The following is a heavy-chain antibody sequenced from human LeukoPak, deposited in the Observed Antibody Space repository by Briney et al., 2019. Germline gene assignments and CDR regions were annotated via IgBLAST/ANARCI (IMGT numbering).Heavy chain of an antibody. D-gene: IGHD2-2*01. V-gene: IGHV3-23*01. CDR2: ISGSGGST. J-gene: IGHJ5*02. Sequence: PGGSLRLSCAGSGFTFSSYAMSWVRQAPGKGLEWVSGISGSGGSTYHADSVKGRFTISRDNSKNTLNLQMNSLRAEDTAVYYCAKSLGVVVPAASRWFDPWGQGTLVTVSS. CDR3: AKSLGVVVPAASRWFDP. CDR1: GFTFSSYA.